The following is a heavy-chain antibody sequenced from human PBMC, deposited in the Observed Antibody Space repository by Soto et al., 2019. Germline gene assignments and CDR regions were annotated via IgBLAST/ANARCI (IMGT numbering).Heavy chain of an antibody. CDR2: VNHNGRN. J-gene: IGHJ3*01. CDR3: ARGGSSDWQVAFDF. V-gene: IGHV4-34*01. CDR1: GGSFSGYF. Sequence: KPSETLSLTCDVYGGSFSGYFWNWIRQSPGKGLEWIGKVNHNGRNNYNPSLKSRVTISLDMSKKQISLKLTSATAADTAVYYCARGGSSDWQVAFDFWGQGTMVTVSS. D-gene: IGHD6-19*01.